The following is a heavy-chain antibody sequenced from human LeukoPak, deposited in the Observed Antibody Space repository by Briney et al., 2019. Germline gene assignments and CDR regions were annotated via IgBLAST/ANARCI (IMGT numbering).Heavy chain of an antibody. CDR2: ISSSSSTI. D-gene: IGHD6-13*01. CDR3: ARPRWGRAAIAAADY. CDR1: GFTFSSYS. J-gene: IGHJ4*02. Sequence: GGSLRLSCAASGFTFSSYSMNWVRQAPGKGLEWVSYISSSSSTIYYADSVKGRFTISRGNAKNSLYLQMNSLRAEDTAVYYCARPRWGRAAIAAADYWGQGTLVTVSS. V-gene: IGHV3-48*04.